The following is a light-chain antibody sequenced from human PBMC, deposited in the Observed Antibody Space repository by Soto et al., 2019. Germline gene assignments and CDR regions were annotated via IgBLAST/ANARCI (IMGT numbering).Light chain of an antibody. V-gene: IGKV1-39*01. CDR3: QQSYRTPIT. J-gene: IGKJ5*01. Sequence: DIQLTQSPSPLSASVGDRVAITCLASQSISTYLNWYQQKPGKDPKVLIYAASNLQSGVPPRFSGSGAGTDFTLTISSLQPEDVATYFCQQSYRTPITFGQGTRLEIK. CDR1: QSISTY. CDR2: AAS.